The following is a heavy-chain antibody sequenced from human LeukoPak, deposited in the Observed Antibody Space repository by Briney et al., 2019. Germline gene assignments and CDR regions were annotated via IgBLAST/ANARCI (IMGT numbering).Heavy chain of an antibody. V-gene: IGHV1-2*02. Sequence: GASVKVSCKASGYTFTGYYMHWVRQAPGQGLEWMGWINPNSGGTNYAQKFQGRVTMTRDTSISTAYMELSRLRSDDTAVYYCARNPYYDISPTVAFGIWGQGTMVTVSS. CDR2: INPNSGGT. CDR1: GYTFTGYY. D-gene: IGHD3-9*01. J-gene: IGHJ3*02. CDR3: ARNPYYDISPTVAFGI.